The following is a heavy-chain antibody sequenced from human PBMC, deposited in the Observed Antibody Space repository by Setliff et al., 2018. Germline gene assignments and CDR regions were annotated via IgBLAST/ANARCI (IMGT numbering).Heavy chain of an antibody. CDR2: IYQNGIT. CDR3: ARAPRYFDPTGSYFDF. Sequence: SETLSLTCSVSGASISTTYYYWDWIRQSPEKGLEWIGTIYQNGITFYNPSLKSRVTISVDTSKSQFSLKLTSVTAADTAVYYCARAPRYFDPTGSYFDFWGQGTQVTVSS. D-gene: IGHD3-22*01. CDR1: GASISTTYYY. J-gene: IGHJ4*02. V-gene: IGHV4-39*07.